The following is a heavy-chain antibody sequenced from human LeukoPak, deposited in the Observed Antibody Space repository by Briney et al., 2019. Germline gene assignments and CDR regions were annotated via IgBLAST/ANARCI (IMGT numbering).Heavy chain of an antibody. CDR2: INSDGNYT. CDR3: AREYSSGWTSDY. Sequence: TGGSLRLSCTASGFTFGDYGVSWVRQAPGKGLVWVSHINSDGNYTTYADSVKGRFTISRDNARNTLSLQMNSLRAEDTAVYYCAREYSSGWTSDYWGQGTLVTVSS. J-gene: IGHJ4*02. V-gene: IGHV3-74*01. D-gene: IGHD6-19*01. CDR1: GFTFGDYG.